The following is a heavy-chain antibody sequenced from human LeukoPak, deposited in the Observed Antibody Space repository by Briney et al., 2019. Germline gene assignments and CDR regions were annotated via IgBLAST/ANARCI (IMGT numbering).Heavy chain of an antibody. CDR2: ISGSGAST. J-gene: IGHJ4*02. V-gene: IGHV3-23*01. CDR1: GFTFSTYG. CDR3: ANLHYDILTGYIYYFDY. D-gene: IGHD3-9*01. Sequence: GGSLRLSCATSGFTFSTYGMSWVRQAPGKGLEWVSSISGSGASTYYADSVKGGFTISRDNSKNTLYLQMNSLRAEDTAVYYCANLHYDILTGYIYYFDYWGQGTLVTVSS.